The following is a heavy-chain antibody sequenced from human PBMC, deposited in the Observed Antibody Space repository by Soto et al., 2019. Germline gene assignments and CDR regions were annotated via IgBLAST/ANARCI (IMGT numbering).Heavy chain of an antibody. J-gene: IGHJ4*02. CDR2: ISWNSGSI. CDR3: AKAVSGSYRGHFDY. CDR1: GFTFDDYA. D-gene: IGHD1-26*01. Sequence: EVQLVESGRGLVQPGRSLRLSCAASGFTFDDYAMHWVRQAPGKGLEWVSGISWNSGSIGYADSVKGRFTISRDNAKNSLYLQMNSLRAEDTALYYCAKAVSGSYRGHFDYWGQGTLVTVSS. V-gene: IGHV3-9*01.